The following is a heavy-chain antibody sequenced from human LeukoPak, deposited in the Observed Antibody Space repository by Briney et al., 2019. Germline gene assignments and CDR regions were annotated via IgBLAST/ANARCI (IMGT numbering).Heavy chain of an antibody. Sequence: GGSLRLSCAASGFTFSSYSMNWVRQVPGKGLEWVSSISSSSSYIYYADSVKGRFTISRDNAKNSLYLQMNSLRAEDTAVYYCAGTGRYCTNGVCYQHFDYWGQGALVTVSS. V-gene: IGHV3-21*01. D-gene: IGHD2-8*01. J-gene: IGHJ4*02. CDR2: ISSSSSYI. CDR1: GFTFSSYS. CDR3: AGTGRYCTNGVCYQHFDY.